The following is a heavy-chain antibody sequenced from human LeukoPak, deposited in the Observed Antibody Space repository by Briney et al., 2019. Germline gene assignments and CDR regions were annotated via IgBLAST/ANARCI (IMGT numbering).Heavy chain of an antibody. CDR2: ISSSSSYI. Sequence: GGSLRLSCAASGFIFSSYSMNWVRQAPGKGLGWVSSISSSSSYISYADSVKGRFSISRDNAKNSLYLQMNSLRAEDTAVYYCARASVIAVAGGYFDLWGRGTLVTVSS. CDR3: ARASVIAVAGGYFDL. CDR1: GFIFSSYS. J-gene: IGHJ2*01. V-gene: IGHV3-21*01. D-gene: IGHD6-19*01.